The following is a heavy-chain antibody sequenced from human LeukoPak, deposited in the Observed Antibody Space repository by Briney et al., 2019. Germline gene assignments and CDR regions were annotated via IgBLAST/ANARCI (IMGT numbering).Heavy chain of an antibody. Sequence: GGSLRLSCAASGFTFSNYWMTWVRQAPGKGLELVANVKQDGSEKYYVDSVKGRFTISRDNAKNSLYLQMNSLRAEDTAVYYCARNQRRLDYWGQGTLVTVSS. CDR3: ARNQRRLDY. CDR1: GFTFSNYW. D-gene: IGHD1-14*01. J-gene: IGHJ4*02. V-gene: IGHV3-7*01. CDR2: VKQDGSEK.